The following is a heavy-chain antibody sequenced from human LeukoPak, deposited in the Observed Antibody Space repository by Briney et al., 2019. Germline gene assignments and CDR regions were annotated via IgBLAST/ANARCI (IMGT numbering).Heavy chain of an antibody. D-gene: IGHD2-2*01. J-gene: IGHJ4*02. Sequence: PSDTLSLTCTVSGGSISSYYWSWIRQPPGKGLEWIGYIYYSGDTNYNPSLKSRVTISVDTSNNQFSLKLSSVTAADTAVYYCALGDCSSTSCYVFDYWGQGTLVTVSS. CDR1: GGSISSYY. CDR2: IYYSGDT. CDR3: ALGDCSSTSCYVFDY. V-gene: IGHV4-59*07.